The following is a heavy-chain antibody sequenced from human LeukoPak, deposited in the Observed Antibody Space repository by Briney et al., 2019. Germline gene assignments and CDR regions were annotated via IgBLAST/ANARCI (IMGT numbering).Heavy chain of an antibody. V-gene: IGHV1-46*01. J-gene: IGHJ4*02. CDR1: GYTLTSYG. D-gene: IGHD2-15*01. CDR2: INPSGGST. Sequence: GASVKVSCEASGYTLTSYGINWVRQAPGQGLEWMGIINPSGGSTSYAQKFQGRVTMTRDTSTSTVYMELSSLRSEDTAVYYCARDRFELPYPLGDYWGQGTLVTVSS. CDR3: ARDRFELPYPLGDY.